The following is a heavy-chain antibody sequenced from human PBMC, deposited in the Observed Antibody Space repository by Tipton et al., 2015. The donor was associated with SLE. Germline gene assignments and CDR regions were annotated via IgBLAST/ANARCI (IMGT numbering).Heavy chain of an antibody. J-gene: IGHJ4*02. CDR1: GFTFSTYS. CDR2: ISGSSRYM. Sequence: SLRLSCAASGFTFSTYSMNWVRQAPGKGLEWVSSISGSSRYMYYADSVKGRFTISRDNAKNKLYLQIDSLRAEDTAVYYCASLYYFDYWGQGTLVTVSS. CDR3: ASLYYFDY. V-gene: IGHV3-21*01.